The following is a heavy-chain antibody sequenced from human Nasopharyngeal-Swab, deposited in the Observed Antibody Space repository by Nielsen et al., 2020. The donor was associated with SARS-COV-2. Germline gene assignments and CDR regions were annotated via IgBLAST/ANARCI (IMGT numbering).Heavy chain of an antibody. CDR2: IYSGGST. CDR3: ARDFWNDAFDI. CDR1: EVTVSSNY. D-gene: IGHD3-3*01. Sequence: GGSLRLSCAAPEVTVSSNYMSWVHQAPGKGLEWVSVIYSGGSTYYADSVKGRFTISRDNSKNTLYLQMNSLRAEDTAVYYCARDFWNDAFDIWGQGTMVTVSS. J-gene: IGHJ3*02. V-gene: IGHV3-53*01.